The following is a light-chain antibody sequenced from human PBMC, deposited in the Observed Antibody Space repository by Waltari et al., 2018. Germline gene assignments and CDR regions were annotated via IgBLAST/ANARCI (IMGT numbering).Light chain of an antibody. J-gene: IGKJ1*01. CDR1: QSVSRA. CDR3: QHYLRLPVT. V-gene: IGKV3-20*01. CDR2: GAS. Sequence: EIVLTQSPGTLFLSLGERATVSCRASQSVSRALAWYQQKPGQAPRLLIYGASTRATGIPDRFSGSGSGTDFSLTISRLEPDDFAVYYCQHYLRLPVTFDQGTTVEI.